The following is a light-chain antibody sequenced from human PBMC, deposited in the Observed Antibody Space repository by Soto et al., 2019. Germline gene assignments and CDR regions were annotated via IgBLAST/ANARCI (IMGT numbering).Light chain of an antibody. CDR1: SSDVGGYNY. CDR2: DVS. CDR3: SSYTSITTLV. Sequence: QSVLTQPASVSGSPGQSITISCTGTSSDVGGYNYVSWYQQHPDKAPKLMIYDVSNRPSGVSNRFSGSKSGNTASLTISGLQAEDEADYYCSSYTSITTLVFGGGTKVTVL. V-gene: IGLV2-14*01. J-gene: IGLJ2*01.